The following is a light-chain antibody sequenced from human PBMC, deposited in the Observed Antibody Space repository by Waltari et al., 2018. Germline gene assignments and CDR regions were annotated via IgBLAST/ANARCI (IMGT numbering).Light chain of an antibody. Sequence: EIVMTQSPATLSVSPGERAPLSCRATQSVRSTLAWYQQRRGQAPRLLIYGASTRATGIPARFSGSGSGTDFTLTITNLQSEDFAVYYCQQYNNWPLTFGGGTKVEIK. J-gene: IGKJ4*01. V-gene: IGKV3-15*01. CDR3: QQYNNWPLT. CDR1: QSVRST. CDR2: GAS.